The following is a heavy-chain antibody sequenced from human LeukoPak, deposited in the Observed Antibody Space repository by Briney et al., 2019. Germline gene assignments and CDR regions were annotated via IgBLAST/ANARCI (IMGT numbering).Heavy chain of an antibody. D-gene: IGHD6-13*01. CDR3: ARAPAGTLDF. Sequence: GASVKVSCKASGFTITNYHMHWVRQAPGQGLEWVALIRGTGDRPDYAQKFQGRATVTCDTSTSTAYLELWSLKLEDTAIYYCARAPAGTLDFWGQGTLVTVSS. CDR1: GFTITNYH. V-gene: IGHV1-46*01. CDR2: IRGTGDRP. J-gene: IGHJ4*02.